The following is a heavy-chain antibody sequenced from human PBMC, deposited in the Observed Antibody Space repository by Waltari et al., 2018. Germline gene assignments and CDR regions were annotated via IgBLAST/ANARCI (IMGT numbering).Heavy chain of an antibody. CDR3: ARDSSGYYYGDYFDY. CDR1: GFTFSSYW. D-gene: IGHD3-22*01. CDR2: IKQDGSEK. J-gene: IGHJ4*02. Sequence: EVQLVESGGGLVQPGGSLRLSCAASGFTFSSYWMSWVRQAPGKGLEWVANIKQDGSEKYYVDSVKGRFTLSRDNAKNSLYLQMNSLRAEDTAVYYCARDSSGYYYGDYFDYWGQGTLVTVSS. V-gene: IGHV3-7*01.